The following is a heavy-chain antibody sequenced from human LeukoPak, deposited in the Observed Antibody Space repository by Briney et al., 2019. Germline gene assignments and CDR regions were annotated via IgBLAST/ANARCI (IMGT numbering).Heavy chain of an antibody. CDR1: GFTFSGSA. J-gene: IGHJ4*02. Sequence: GGSLTLSCVASGFTFSGSAMHWVRQASGKGLEWVGRIRSKATDYATAYAASVKGRFTISRDDSKNTAYLQMDSLKTEDTAVYYCTRRNDILAGYGFDYWGQGTLVTVSS. V-gene: IGHV3-73*01. D-gene: IGHD3-9*01. CDR3: TRRNDILAGYGFDY. CDR2: IRSKATDYAT.